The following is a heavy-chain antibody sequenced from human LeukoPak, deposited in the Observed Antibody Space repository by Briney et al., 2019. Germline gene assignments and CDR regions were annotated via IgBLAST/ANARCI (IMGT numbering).Heavy chain of an antibody. J-gene: IGHJ4*02. CDR1: GYTFTSYD. V-gene: IGHV1-8*01. CDR2: MNPNSGNT. CDR3: ARSTYYGGNSREDY. D-gene: IGHD4-23*01. Sequence: ASVKVSCKASGYTFTSYDINWVRQATGQGLEWMGWMNPNSGNTGYAQKFQGRVTMTRDTSISTAYMELSSLRSEDTAVYYCARSTYYGGNSREDYWGQGTLVTVSS.